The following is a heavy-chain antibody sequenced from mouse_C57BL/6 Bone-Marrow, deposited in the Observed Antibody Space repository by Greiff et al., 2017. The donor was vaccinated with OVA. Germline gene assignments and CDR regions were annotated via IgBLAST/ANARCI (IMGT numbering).Heavy chain of an antibody. D-gene: IGHD2-2*01. V-gene: IGHV1-76*01. CDR1: GYTFTDYY. J-gene: IGHJ2*01. Sequence: VKLQESGAELVRPGASVKLSCKASGYTFTDYYISWVKQRPGQGLEWIARIYPGSGNIYYNEKFKGKATLTAEKASRTAYMQLSSLTADDSAVYFCARSERLRDYFDYWGQGTTLPVSS. CDR2: IYPGSGNI. CDR3: ARSERLRDYFDY.